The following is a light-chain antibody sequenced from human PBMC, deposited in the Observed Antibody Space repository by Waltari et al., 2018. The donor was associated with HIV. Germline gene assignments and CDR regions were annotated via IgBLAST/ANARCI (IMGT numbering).Light chain of an antibody. Sequence: SYELTQPPSVSVSPGQTASINCSAEKSGTKYGCWYQKRPGQSPLLVIYQDDKRPSGIPGRFSGSNSGNTATLTISGTQAMDEADYYCQAWASTTHVVFGGGTKLTVL. V-gene: IGLV3-1*01. CDR2: QDD. J-gene: IGLJ2*01. CDR1: KSGTKY. CDR3: QAWASTTHVV.